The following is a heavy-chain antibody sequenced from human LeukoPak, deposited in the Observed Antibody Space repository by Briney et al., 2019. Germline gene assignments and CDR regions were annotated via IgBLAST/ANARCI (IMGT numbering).Heavy chain of an antibody. CDR3: ASLPVVQIAVAGTKRPYYMDV. CDR1: GFTFSSYS. CDR2: ISSSSSDI. V-gene: IGHV3-21*01. Sequence: GGSLRLSCAASGFTFSSYSMNWVRQAPGEGLEWVSSISSSSSDIYYADSVKGRFTISRDNAKNSLYLQMNSLRAEDTAVYYCASLPVVQIAVAGTKRPYYMDVWGKGTTVTVSS. J-gene: IGHJ6*03. D-gene: IGHD6-19*01.